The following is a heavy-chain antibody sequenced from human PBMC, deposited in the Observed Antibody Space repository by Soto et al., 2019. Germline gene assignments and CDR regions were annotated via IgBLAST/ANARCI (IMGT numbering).Heavy chain of an antibody. Sequence: SVKVSCKASGGTFSSYAISWVRQAPGQGLEWMGGIIPIFGTANYAQKFQGRVTITADESTSTAYIELSSLRSEDTAVYYCAREGVPQYYFDYWGQGTLVTVS. D-gene: IGHD3-16*01. CDR2: IIPIFGTA. CDR1: GGTFSSYA. V-gene: IGHV1-69*13. CDR3: AREGVPQYYFDY. J-gene: IGHJ4*02.